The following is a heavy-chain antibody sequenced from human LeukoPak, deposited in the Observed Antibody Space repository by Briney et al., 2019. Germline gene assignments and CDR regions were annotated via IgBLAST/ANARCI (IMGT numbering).Heavy chain of an antibody. J-gene: IGHJ4*02. Sequence: GSLRLSCAASGFTFSSYGMHWVRQAPGKGLEWVAVIWYDGSNKYYADSVKGRFTISRDNSKNTLYLQMNSLRAEDTAVYYCARAGWSAPAGTYYFDYWGQGTLVTVSS. V-gene: IGHV3-33*01. CDR1: GFTFSSYG. D-gene: IGHD3-10*01. CDR2: IWYDGSNK. CDR3: ARAGWSAPAGTYYFDY.